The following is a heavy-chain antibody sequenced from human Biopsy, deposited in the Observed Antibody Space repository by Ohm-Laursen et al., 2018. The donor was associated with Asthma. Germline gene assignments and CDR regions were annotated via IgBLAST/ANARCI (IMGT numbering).Heavy chain of an antibody. CDR3: ARAVDYSHYYGIDV. D-gene: IGHD3-10*01. CDR1: GYTSNSAG. V-gene: IGHV1-18*01. J-gene: IGHJ6*02. Sequence: GPSVKVSCKTSGYTSNSAGITWVRQAPGQGLEWMGWISVYNGNTKVAQKLQDRVTMITDTSTSTAYMELRSLRSDDTAVYFCARAVDYSHYYGIDVWGQGTTVTVS. CDR2: ISVYNGNT.